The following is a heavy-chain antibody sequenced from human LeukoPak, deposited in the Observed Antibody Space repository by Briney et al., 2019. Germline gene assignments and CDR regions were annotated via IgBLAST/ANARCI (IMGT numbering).Heavy chain of an antibody. CDR3: ARGGLLAFDY. CDR2: ISSSGDTI. Sequence: GGSLRLSCAASGFTFSSYELNWVRQAPGRGLEWVSYISSSGDTIYYADSVKGRFTMSRDNAKNSLYLQMNSLRAEDTAVYYCARGGLLAFDYWGQGTLVTVSS. CDR1: GFTFSSYE. J-gene: IGHJ4*02. D-gene: IGHD2-15*01. V-gene: IGHV3-48*03.